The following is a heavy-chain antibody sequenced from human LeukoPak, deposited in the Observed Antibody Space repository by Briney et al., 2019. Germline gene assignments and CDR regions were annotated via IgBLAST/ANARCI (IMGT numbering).Heavy chain of an antibody. CDR2: ISAYNGNT. CDR1: GYTFTSYG. V-gene: IGHV1-18*04. J-gene: IGHJ4*02. D-gene: IGHD6-19*01. CDR3: ARDVAVAGYFDY. Sequence: ASVKVSCKASGYTFTSYGISWVRQAPGQGLEWIGWISAYNGNTNYAQKLQGRVTMTTDTSTSTAYMELRSLRSDDTAVYYCARDVAVAGYFDYWGQGTLVTVSS.